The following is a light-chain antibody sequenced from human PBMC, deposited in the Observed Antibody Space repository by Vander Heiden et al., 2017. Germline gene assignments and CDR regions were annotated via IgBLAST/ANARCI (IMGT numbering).Light chain of an antibody. Sequence: QPVLTQPPSASASLGASVTLTCTLTSGSSTYKVDWYQQRPGKCPRFGMRVGIGGMVGSKGDGIPDRFSVLGSGLNRYLTIKNIQEEDESDYHCGADHGSGSNFVVVFGGGTKLTVL. CDR3: GADHGSGSNFVVV. V-gene: IGLV9-49*01. CDR2: VGIGGMVG. CDR1: SGSSTYK. J-gene: IGLJ2*01.